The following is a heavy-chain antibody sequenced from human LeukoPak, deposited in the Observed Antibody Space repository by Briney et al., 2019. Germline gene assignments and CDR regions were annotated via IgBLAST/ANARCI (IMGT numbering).Heavy chain of an antibody. D-gene: IGHD3-3*01. CDR3: ARSWPKRNDFWSEVSYY. V-gene: IGHV3-7*01. Sequence: GGSLRLSCAVSGFTFSNYWVSWVRQAPGKGLEWVANIEHDGSEKYYVDSVKGRFTISRDNAKNSLYLQMNSLRAEDTAVYYCARSWPKRNDFWSEVSYYWGQGTLVTVSS. CDR1: GFTFSNYW. CDR2: IEHDGSEK. J-gene: IGHJ4*02.